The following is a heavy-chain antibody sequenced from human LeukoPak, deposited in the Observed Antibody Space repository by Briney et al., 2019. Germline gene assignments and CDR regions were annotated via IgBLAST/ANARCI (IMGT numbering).Heavy chain of an antibody. CDR3: ATAVVTPENFDY. V-gene: IGHV1-24*01. CDR2: FDPEDGET. CDR1: GYTLTELS. Sequence: ASVKVSCKVSGYTLTELSMHWVRQAPGKGLEWMGGFDPEDGETIYAQKSQGRVTMTEDTSTDTAYMELSSLGSEDTAVYYCATAVVTPENFDYWGQGTLVTVSS. D-gene: IGHD2-21*02. J-gene: IGHJ4*02.